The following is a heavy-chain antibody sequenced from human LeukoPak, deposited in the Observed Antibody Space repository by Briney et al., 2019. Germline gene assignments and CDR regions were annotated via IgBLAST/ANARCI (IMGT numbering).Heavy chain of an antibody. CDR1: GFTVSSNY. D-gene: IGHD3-10*01. CDR2: IYSGGST. V-gene: IGHV3-53*01. J-gene: IGHJ4*02. Sequence: GGSLRLSCAASGFTVSSNYMSWVRQAPGKGLEWVSVIYSGGSTYYADSVKGRFTISRDNSQNTLYLQMNSLRAEDTAVYYCARDWRGPGRGFDYWGQGTLVTVSS. CDR3: ARDWRGPGRGFDY.